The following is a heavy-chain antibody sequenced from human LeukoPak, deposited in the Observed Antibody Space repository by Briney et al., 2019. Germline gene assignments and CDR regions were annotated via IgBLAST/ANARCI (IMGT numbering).Heavy chain of an antibody. V-gene: IGHV3-23*01. CDR3: AREAFYKSGWYSLFGH. D-gene: IGHD6-19*01. CDR2: ISGTGGSI. J-gene: IGHJ4*02. CDR1: GFTLSSYG. Sequence: GGSLRLSCAASGFTLSSYGMGWVRQAPEKGLEWVSVISGTGGSIYYADSVKGRFTISRDNSKNTLYLQMNSLRVEDTAIYYCAREAFYKSGWYSLFGHWGQGTLVTVSS.